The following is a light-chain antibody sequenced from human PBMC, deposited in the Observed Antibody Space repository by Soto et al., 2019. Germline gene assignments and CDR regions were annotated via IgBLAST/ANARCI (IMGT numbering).Light chain of an antibody. J-gene: IGLJ1*01. CDR3: QSYASNLSGNV. CDR2: GNS. CDR1: SSNIGAGYD. V-gene: IGLV1-40*01. Sequence: QSVLTQPPSVSGAPGQRVTISCTGSSSNIGAGYDVHWYQQLPGTAAKVLIYGNSNRTSGVPVPFYGSKSATSASLAITGFQAEDETDYYCQSYASNLSGNVFATGTKLTVL.